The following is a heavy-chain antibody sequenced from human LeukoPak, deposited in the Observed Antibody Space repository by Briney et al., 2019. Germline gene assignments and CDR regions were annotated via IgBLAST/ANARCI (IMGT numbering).Heavy chain of an antibody. D-gene: IGHD2-15*01. CDR1: GFTFSSYW. CDR2: IKQDGSEK. V-gene: IGHV3-7*01. CDR3: ARDLDVVVVAATYDHTFDY. Sequence: GGSLRLSCAASGFTFSSYWMSWVRQAPGKGLEWVANIKQDGSEKYYVDSVKGRFTISRDNAKNSLYLQMNSLRAEDTAVYYCARDLDVVVVAATYDHTFDYWGQGTLVIVSS. J-gene: IGHJ4*02.